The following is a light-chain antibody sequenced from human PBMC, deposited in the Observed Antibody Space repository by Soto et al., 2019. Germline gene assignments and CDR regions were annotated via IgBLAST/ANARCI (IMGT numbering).Light chain of an antibody. CDR3: SSYTTSSTLV. J-gene: IGLJ3*02. Sequence: QSALTQPASVSGSPGQSITISCTGTSSDVGNYKYVSWYQQHPDKAPKLMIYDVSSRPSGVSNRCSGSKSGNTASLTISGLQAEDEADYYCSSYTTSSTLVFGEGTKLTVL. CDR2: DVS. V-gene: IGLV2-14*03. CDR1: SSDVGNYKY.